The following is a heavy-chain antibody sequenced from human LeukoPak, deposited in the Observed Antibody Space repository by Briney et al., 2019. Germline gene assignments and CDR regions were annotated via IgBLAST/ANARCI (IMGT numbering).Heavy chain of an antibody. V-gene: IGHV3-64*01. D-gene: IGHD5-24*01. Sequence: GGSLRLSCAASGFTFSTFAMRWVRQAPEKGLEYVSGINTDGGTTFYANSVKGRFTISRDNPKNTLYLQMGSLRAEDTAVYYCARDGVATNDYWGQGTLVTVSS. CDR1: GFTFSTFA. CDR3: ARDGVATNDY. J-gene: IGHJ4*02. CDR2: INTDGGTT.